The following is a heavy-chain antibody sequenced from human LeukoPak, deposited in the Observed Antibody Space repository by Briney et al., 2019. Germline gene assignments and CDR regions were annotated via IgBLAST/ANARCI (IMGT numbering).Heavy chain of an antibody. J-gene: IGHJ4*02. D-gene: IGHD3-10*01. V-gene: IGHV3-7*03. CDR2: IKQDGSEK. Sequence: GGSLRLSCATSGFTFSSNWMSWVRQAPGKGLEWVANIKQDGSEKYYVDSVKGRFTISRDNAKNSLYLQMNSLRAEDTAVYYCARLYGSGSYYNDPDYFDYWGQGTLVTVSS. CDR1: GFTFSSNW. CDR3: ARLYGSGSYYNDPDYFDY.